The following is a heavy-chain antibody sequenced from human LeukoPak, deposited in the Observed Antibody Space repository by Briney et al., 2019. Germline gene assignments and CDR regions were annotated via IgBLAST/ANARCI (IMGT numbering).Heavy chain of an antibody. V-gene: IGHV4-31*03. J-gene: IGHJ5*02. D-gene: IGHD3-9*01. CDR1: GGSISSGGYY. CDR3: ASEDWLTNRVDP. CDR2: NYYSGST. Sequence: PSETLSLTCTVSGGSISSGGYYWSWIRQHPGKGLEWIGYNYYSGSTYYNPSLKSRVTISVDTSKNQFSLKLSSVTAADTAVYYCASEDWLTNRVDPWGQGTLVTVSS.